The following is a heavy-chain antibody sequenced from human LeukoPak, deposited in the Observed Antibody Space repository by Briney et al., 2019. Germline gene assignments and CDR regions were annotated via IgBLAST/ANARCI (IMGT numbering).Heavy chain of an antibody. D-gene: IGHD1-26*01. CDR1: GDSISSYY. V-gene: IGHV4-59*12. J-gene: IGHJ4*02. Sequence: PSETLSLTCTVSGDSISSYYWSWIRQHPGKGLEWIGYIYYSGSTYYNPSLKSRVIISVGTSENQFSLKLSSVTAADTAIYYCSRESGAFCPFGYWGQGTLVIVPS. CDR3: SRESGAFCPFGY. CDR2: IYYSGST.